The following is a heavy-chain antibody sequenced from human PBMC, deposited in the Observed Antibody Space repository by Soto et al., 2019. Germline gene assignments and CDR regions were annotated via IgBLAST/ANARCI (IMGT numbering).Heavy chain of an antibody. CDR1: GGSVRSGNYY. D-gene: IGHD3-16*01. J-gene: IGHJ4*02. V-gene: IGHV4-61*01. CDR2: IYYSGNT. CDR3: AREGLQLARYGGDVDS. Sequence: QVQLQESGPGLVKPSETLSLTCTVSGGSVRSGNYYWSWIRQPPGKGLEWIGHIYYSGNTNYNASLESRVTISVDTSKNQFSLKVSSVTAADTAVYYCAREGLQLARYGGDVDSWGQGTLVTVSS.